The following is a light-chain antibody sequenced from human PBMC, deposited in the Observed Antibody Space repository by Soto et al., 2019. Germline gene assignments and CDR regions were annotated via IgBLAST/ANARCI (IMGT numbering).Light chain of an antibody. V-gene: IGKV1-5*03. Sequence: DIQMTQSPSTLSASVGDRVTITCRASQSISDWLAWYQHKPGKAPKVLIYKASTLEIGVPSRFSGSGSGTEFTLTISSPQPDDFATYYCQHYNSYPFSFGPGTKVDIK. CDR1: QSISDW. J-gene: IGKJ3*01. CDR3: QHYNSYPFS. CDR2: KAS.